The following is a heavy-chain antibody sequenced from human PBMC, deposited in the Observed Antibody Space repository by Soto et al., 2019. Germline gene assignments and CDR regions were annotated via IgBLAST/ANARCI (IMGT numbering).Heavy chain of an antibody. D-gene: IGHD3-10*01. CDR3: ARQGSGSYPPYDEFDI. CDR1: GGSISSYY. CDR2: IYYSGST. Sequence: SETLSLTCTVSGGSISSYYWSWIRQPPGKGLEWIGYIYYSGSTNYNPSLKSRVTISVDTSKNQFSLKLSSVTAADTAVYYCARQGSGSYPPYDEFDIWGQGTRVTVAS. V-gene: IGHV4-59*08. J-gene: IGHJ3*02.